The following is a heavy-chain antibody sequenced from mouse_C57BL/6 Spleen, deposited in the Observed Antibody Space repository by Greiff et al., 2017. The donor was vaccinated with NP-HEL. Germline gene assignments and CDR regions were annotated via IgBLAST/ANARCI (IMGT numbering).Heavy chain of an antibody. D-gene: IGHD1-1*01. CDR2: ISSGSSTI. CDR3: ARGSYDSSLYAMDY. Sequence: EVQLVESGAGLVKPGGSLKLSCAASGFTFSDYGMHWVRQAPEKGLEWVAYISSGSSTIYYADTVKGRFTISRDNAKNTLFLQMTSLRSEDTAMYYCARGSYDSSLYAMDYWGQGTSVTVSS. J-gene: IGHJ4*01. CDR1: GFTFSDYG. V-gene: IGHV5-17*01.